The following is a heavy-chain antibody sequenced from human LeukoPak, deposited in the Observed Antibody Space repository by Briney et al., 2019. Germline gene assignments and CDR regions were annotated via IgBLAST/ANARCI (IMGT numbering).Heavy chain of an antibody. J-gene: IGHJ4*02. CDR3: ARRAPYGSGDFDY. Sequence: PSETLSLTCTVSGGSISSSSYYWGWIRQPPGKGLEWIGSIYYSGSTYYNPSLKSRVTISVDTSKNQFSLKLSSVTAADTAVYYCARRAPYGSGDFDYWGQGTLVTVSS. V-gene: IGHV4-39*07. CDR2: IYYSGST. D-gene: IGHD3-10*01. CDR1: GGSISSSSYY.